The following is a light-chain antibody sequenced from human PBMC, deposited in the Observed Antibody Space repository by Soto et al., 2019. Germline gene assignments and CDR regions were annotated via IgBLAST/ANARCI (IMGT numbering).Light chain of an antibody. J-gene: IGKJ1*01. Sequence: VLTQSPATLSFSPGERATLSCRASQDIAIYLAWYQQKSGQSPRLLIYDTFNRAPGIPDRFSGSGFGTDFTLTISSLEPEDFAVYYCQQRATWPWTFGQGTTVEIK. V-gene: IGKV3-11*01. CDR3: QQRATWPWT. CDR1: QDIAIY. CDR2: DTF.